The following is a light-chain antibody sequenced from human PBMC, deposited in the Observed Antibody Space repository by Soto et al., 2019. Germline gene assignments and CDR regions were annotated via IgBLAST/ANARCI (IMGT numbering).Light chain of an antibody. V-gene: IGLV8-61*01. J-gene: IGLJ3*02. Sequence: QTVVTQEPSLSVSPGGTVTLTCGLSSGSVSTSFYPGWYQQTPGQAPRTLIYSTNTRSSGVPDRFSGSILGNKAALTITGAQTDDECDYYCVLYMGSGIPGVFGGGTKVTVL. CDR1: SGSVSTSFY. CDR2: STN. CDR3: VLYMGSGIPGV.